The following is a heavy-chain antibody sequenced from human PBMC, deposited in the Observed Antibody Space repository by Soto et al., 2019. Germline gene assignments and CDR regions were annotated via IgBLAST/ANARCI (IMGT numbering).Heavy chain of an antibody. Sequence: SETLSLTCTVSGGSISSGGRYWNWIRQHPGKGLEWIGYIFYTGSTNYNPPLKSRVIISVDTSKNQFSLKLTSVTAADTALYYCARAIPGYYYGMDVWGQGTTVTVSS. D-gene: IGHD2-21*01. CDR2: IFYTGST. CDR3: ARAIPGYYYGMDV. J-gene: IGHJ6*02. V-gene: IGHV4-31*03. CDR1: GGSISSGGRY.